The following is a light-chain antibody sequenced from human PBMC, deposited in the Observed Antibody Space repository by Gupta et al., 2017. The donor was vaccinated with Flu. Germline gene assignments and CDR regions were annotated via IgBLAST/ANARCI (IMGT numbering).Light chain of an antibody. CDR2: GTS. CDR3: HQYENSPYT. J-gene: IGKJ2*01. Sequence: ATLSLSPGERVTLSCRASESVNRNFLVWYQQKPGQAPRLLMYGTSNRAPGIPDRFSGDGSGTDFTLTINGLEPEDFGLFYCHQYENSPYTFGQGTKLEIK. CDR1: ESVNRNF. V-gene: IGKV3-20*01.